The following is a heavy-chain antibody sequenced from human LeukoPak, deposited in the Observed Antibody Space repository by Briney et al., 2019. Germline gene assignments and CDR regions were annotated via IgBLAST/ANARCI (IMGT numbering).Heavy chain of an antibody. D-gene: IGHD3-3*01. Sequence: PGGSLRLSCAASGFTFSSYEMNWVRQAPGKGLEWVSYISSSSSTIYYADSVKGRFTISRDNAKNSLYLQMNSLRAEDTAVYYCAREKLRFLEWPLNAFDIWGQGTMVTVSS. CDR2: ISSSSSTI. V-gene: IGHV3-48*01. J-gene: IGHJ3*02. CDR1: GFTFSSYE. CDR3: AREKLRFLEWPLNAFDI.